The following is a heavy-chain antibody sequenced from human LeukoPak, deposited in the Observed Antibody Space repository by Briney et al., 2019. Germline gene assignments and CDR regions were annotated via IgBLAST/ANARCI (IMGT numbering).Heavy chain of an antibody. CDR2: INPNSGGT. CDR3: ARPYYYDSSGYCCDY. J-gene: IGHJ4*02. D-gene: IGHD3-22*01. CDR1: GYTFTGYY. Sequence: ASVKVPCKASGYTFTGYYMHWVRQAPGQGLEWMGWINPNSGGTNYAQKFQGRVTMTRDTSISTAYMELSRLRSDDTAVYYCARPYYYDSSGYCCDYWGQGTLVTVSS. V-gene: IGHV1-2*02.